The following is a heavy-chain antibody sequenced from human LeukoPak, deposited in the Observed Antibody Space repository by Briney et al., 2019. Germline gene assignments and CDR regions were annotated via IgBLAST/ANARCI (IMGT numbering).Heavy chain of an antibody. J-gene: IGHJ6*03. D-gene: IGHD3-3*01. CDR3: ARANYDFWSGQEYMDV. CDR2: ISSSSSTI. Sequence: GALRLSCAASGFTFSSYSMNWVRQAPGKGREWVSYISSSSSTIYYADSVKGRFTISRDNAKNSLYLQMNSLRAEDTAVYYCARANYDFWSGQEYMDVWGKGTTVTVSS. CDR1: GFTFSSYS. V-gene: IGHV3-48*01.